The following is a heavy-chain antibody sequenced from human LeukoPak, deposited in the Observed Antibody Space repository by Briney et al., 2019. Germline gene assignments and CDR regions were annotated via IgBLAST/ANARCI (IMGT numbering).Heavy chain of an antibody. CDR1: GGTFCSYA. J-gene: IGHJ4*02. CDR2: IIPIFGTA. D-gene: IGHD3-3*01. V-gene: IGHV1-69*05. Sequence: GSSVKVSRKASGGTFCSYAISWVRQAPGQGLEWMGGIIPIFGTANYAQKFQGRVTITTDESTSTAYMELSSLRSEDTAVYYCARGVRNFWSGYYLGYYFDYWGQGTLVTVSS. CDR3: ARGVRNFWSGYYLGYYFDY.